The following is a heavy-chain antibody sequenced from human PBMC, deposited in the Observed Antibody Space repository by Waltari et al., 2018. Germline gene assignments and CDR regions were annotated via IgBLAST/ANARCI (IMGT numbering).Heavy chain of an antibody. CDR1: GDSIGGSFW. CDR3: ARDRGRGLSPAT. CDR2: IHGSGRI. Sequence: QVQLQESGPGLVKPSRTLSVTCAVAGDSIGGSFWWSWVRQTPGKGLEWIGQIHGSGRINYNTSLESRVTVSRDTSNQQFALKLTSRTSGNTVAAICARDRGRGLSPATWGQGSLGTVSA. J-gene: IGHJ4*02. D-gene: IGHD2-21*02. V-gene: IGHV4-4*02.